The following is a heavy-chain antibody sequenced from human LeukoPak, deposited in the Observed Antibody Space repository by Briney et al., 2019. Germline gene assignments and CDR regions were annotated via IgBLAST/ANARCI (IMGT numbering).Heavy chain of an antibody. J-gene: IGHJ3*02. Sequence: SETLSLTCTVSGDSISSGGHCWSWVRQHPGKGLEWIGCIFYSGSTYYNPSLKSRVTISVDTSNNQFSLKLNSVTAADTAVYYCANFNWGDAFDIWGQGTMVTVSS. CDR1: GDSISSGGHC. CDR3: ANFNWGDAFDI. V-gene: IGHV4-31*03. CDR2: IFYSGST. D-gene: IGHD7-27*01.